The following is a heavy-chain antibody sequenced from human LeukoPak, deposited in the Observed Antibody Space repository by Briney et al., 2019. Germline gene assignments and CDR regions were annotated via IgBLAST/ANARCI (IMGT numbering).Heavy chain of an antibody. CDR3: ATRVGATDLDY. CDR1: GLTFSSYS. D-gene: IGHD1-26*01. CDR2: IGGSRSYI. Sequence: GGSLRLSCAASGLTFSSYSMNWVRQAPGKGLGWVSSIGGSRSYIYYADSVKGRFTISRDNAKSSLYLQMNSLRAEDTAVYYCATRVGATDLDYWGQGTLVTVSS. J-gene: IGHJ4*02. V-gene: IGHV3-21*01.